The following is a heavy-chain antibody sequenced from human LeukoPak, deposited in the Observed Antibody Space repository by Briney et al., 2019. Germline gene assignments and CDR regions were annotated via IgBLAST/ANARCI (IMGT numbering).Heavy chain of an antibody. Sequence: ASVKVSCKASGYTFTSYGISWVRQAPGQGLEWMGWISAYNGNTNYAQKLQGRVTMTTDTYTSTAYMERRSLRSDDTAVYYCAAIFGVSYSWFDPWGQGTLVTVSS. J-gene: IGHJ5*02. D-gene: IGHD3-3*01. CDR1: GYTFTSYG. CDR3: AAIFGVSYSWFDP. CDR2: ISAYNGNT. V-gene: IGHV1-18*01.